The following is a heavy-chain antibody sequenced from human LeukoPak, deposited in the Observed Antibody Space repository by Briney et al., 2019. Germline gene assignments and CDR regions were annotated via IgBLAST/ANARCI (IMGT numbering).Heavy chain of an antibody. V-gene: IGHV4-39*01. J-gene: IGHJ5*02. CDR2: IYYSGST. CDR3: AAEKNTYYDFWSGYYTNWFDP. D-gene: IGHD3-3*01. CDR1: GGSISSNSYY. Sequence: SETLSLTCTVSGGSISSNSYYWGWIRQPPGKGQEWIGSIYYSGSTYYNPSLKSRVTISVDTSKSQFSLKLSSVTAADTAVYYCAAEKNTYYDFWSGYYTNWFDPWGQGTLVTVSS.